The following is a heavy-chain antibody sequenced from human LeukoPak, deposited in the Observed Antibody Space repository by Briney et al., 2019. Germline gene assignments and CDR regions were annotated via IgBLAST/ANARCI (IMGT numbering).Heavy chain of an antibody. CDR1: GFTFANYN. D-gene: IGHD3-16*01. Sequence: GESLRLSCAASGFTFANYNFNWVRQAPGKGLEWVSYISSTSSTIYYADSMKGRFTISRDNAKNSLYLQMNSLRAEDTAVYYCARVRGGRSWYYYGMDVWGRGTTVTVSS. J-gene: IGHJ6*02. CDR2: ISSTSSTI. V-gene: IGHV3-48*01. CDR3: ARVRGGRSWYYYGMDV.